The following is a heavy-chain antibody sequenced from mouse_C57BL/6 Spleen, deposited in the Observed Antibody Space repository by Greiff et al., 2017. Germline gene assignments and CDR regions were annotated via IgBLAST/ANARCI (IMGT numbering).Heavy chain of an antibody. V-gene: IGHV1-22*01. J-gene: IGHJ4*01. Sequence: LQESVPELVTPGASVKMSCTASGYTFTDYNLHWVKQSHGKSLEWIGYINPNNGGTSYNQKFKGKATLTVNKSSSTAYMELRSLTSEDSAVYYCARNGKDAMDYWGQGTSVTVSS. CDR1: GYTFTDYN. CDR2: INPNNGGT. D-gene: IGHD2-1*01. CDR3: ARNGKDAMDY.